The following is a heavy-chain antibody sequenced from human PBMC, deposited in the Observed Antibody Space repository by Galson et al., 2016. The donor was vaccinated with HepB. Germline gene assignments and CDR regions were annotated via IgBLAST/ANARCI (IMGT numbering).Heavy chain of an antibody. J-gene: IGHJ4*02. CDR3: ARATNYFDY. V-gene: IGHV1-18*01. CDR2: ISAYNGNT. Sequence: QSGAEVKKPGASVKVSCKPSGYNFTNYGISWARQAPGQGLEWMGWISAYNGNTNYAQKVQGRVTMTTDRSTSTAYMELRSLRSDDTVVYYCARATNYFDYWGQGALVTVSS. CDR1: GYNFTNYG.